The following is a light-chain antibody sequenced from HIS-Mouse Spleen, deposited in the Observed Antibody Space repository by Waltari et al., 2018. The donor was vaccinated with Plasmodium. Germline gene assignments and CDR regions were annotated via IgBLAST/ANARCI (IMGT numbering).Light chain of an antibody. J-gene: IGLJ3*02. CDR2: AGS. CDR3: CSYAGSSTWV. CDR1: SRDVGSYNL. V-gene: IGLV2-23*01. Sequence: QSALTQPASVSGSPGQSITISCTGPSRDVGSYNLVSWYQQHPGKAPKLMIYAGSKRPSGVSNRFSGSKSGNTASLTISGLQAEDEADYYCCSYAGSSTWVFGGGTKLTVL.